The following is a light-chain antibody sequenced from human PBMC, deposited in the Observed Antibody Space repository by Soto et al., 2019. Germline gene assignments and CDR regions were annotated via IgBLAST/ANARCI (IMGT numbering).Light chain of an antibody. CDR2: FAS. V-gene: IGKV3-15*01. J-gene: IGKJ1*01. CDR1: QSVSTN. Sequence: EIVMTQSPATLSVSPGERAALSCRASQSVSTNLAWYQQKPGQPPRLLIYFASTRATAVPARFTAGGSGTEFTLTISSLQSEDFAVYYCQQYNNWWTFGQGTKVDIK. CDR3: QQYNNWWT.